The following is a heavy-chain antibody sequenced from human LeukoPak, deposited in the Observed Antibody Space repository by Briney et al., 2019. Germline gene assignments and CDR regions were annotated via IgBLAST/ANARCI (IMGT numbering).Heavy chain of an antibody. V-gene: IGHV3-21*01. CDR3: ARDRRGGTGTTSDWYFDL. J-gene: IGHJ2*01. CDR1: GFAFSSYS. Sequence: PGESLRLSCAASGFAFSSYSMNWVRQAPGKGLEWVSSISSSSSYIYYADSVKGRFTISRDNAKNSLYLQMNSLRAEDTAVYYCARDRRGGTGTTSDWYFDLWGRGTLVTVSS. CDR2: ISSSSSYI. D-gene: IGHD1-7*01.